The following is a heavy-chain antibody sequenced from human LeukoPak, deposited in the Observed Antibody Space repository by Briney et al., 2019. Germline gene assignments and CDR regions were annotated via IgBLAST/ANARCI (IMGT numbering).Heavy chain of an antibody. CDR1: GYTFTSYD. CDR2: MNPNSGNT. CDR3: ARDIDFASGSSLTFDY. V-gene: IGHV1-8*01. D-gene: IGHD1-26*01. J-gene: IGHJ4*02. Sequence: ASVKVSCKASGYTFTSYDINWVRQATGQGLEWMGWMNPNSGNTGYAQKLQGRVTMTTDTSTSTAYMELRSLRSDDTAVYYCARDIDFASGSSLTFDYWGQGTLVTVSS.